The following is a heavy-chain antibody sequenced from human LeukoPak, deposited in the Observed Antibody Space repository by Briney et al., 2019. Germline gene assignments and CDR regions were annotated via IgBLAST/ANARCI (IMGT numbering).Heavy chain of an antibody. Sequence: SQTLSLTCTVSGGSISSGDYYWSWIRQPPGKGPEWIGYIYYSGSTYYNPTLKSRVTISVDTSKNQFSLKLSSVTAADTAVYYCARGGPYDSSGYYFMQFDYWGQGTLVTVSS. CDR1: GGSISSGDYY. CDR3: ARGGPYDSSGYYFMQFDY. D-gene: IGHD3-22*01. CDR2: IYYSGST. J-gene: IGHJ4*02. V-gene: IGHV4-30-4*01.